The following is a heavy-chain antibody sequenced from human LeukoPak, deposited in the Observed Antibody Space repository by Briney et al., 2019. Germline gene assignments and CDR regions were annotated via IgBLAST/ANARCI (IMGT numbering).Heavy chain of an antibody. CDR3: AKDHSSTSGMDY. Sequence: QAGGSLRLSCVASGFTFTNYWMTWVRQAPGKGLEWVANMKQDGREKYYVDSVKGRFTISRDNAKNSLYLQMNSLRDEDTAVYYCAKDHSSTSGMDYWGQGTLVVVSS. CDR2: MKQDGREK. V-gene: IGHV3-7*01. CDR1: GFTFTNYW. J-gene: IGHJ4*02. D-gene: IGHD6-19*01.